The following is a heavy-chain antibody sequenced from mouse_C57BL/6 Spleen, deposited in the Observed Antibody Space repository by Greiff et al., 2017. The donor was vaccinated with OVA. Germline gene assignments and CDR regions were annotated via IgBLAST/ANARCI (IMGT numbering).Heavy chain of an antibody. CDR3: VRQLGRVYAMDY. CDR1: GFSFNTYA. V-gene: IGHV10-1*01. J-gene: IGHJ4*01. D-gene: IGHD4-1*01. Sequence: EVMLVESGGGLVQPKGSLKLSCAASGFSFNTYAMNWVRQAPGKGLEWVARIRSKSNNYATYYADSVKDRFTISRDDSESMLYLQMNNLKTEDTAMYYCVRQLGRVYAMDYWGQGTSVTVSS. CDR2: IRSKSNNYAT.